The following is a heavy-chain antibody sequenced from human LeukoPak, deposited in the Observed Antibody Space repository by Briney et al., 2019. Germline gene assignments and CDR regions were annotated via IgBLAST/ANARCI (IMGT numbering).Heavy chain of an antibody. J-gene: IGHJ3*02. CDR3: AKDTEWELPPRAFDI. CDR1: GFIFDDYG. V-gene: IGHV3-20*04. D-gene: IGHD1-26*01. CDR2: ISGSGGST. Sequence: GGSLRLSCAASGFIFDDYGMSWVRQAPGKGLEWVSAISGSGGSTYYADSVKGRFTISRDNAKNSLYLQMNSLRAEDTALYYCAKDTEWELPPRAFDIWGQGTMVTVSS.